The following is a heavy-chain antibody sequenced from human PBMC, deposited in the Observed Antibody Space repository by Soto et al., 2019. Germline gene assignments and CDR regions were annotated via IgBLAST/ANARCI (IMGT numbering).Heavy chain of an antibody. CDR1: GFTFSSYG. CDR2: IWYDGSNK. V-gene: IGHV3-33*01. J-gene: IGHJ4*02. Sequence: GGSLRLSCAASGFTFSSYGMHWVRQAPGKGLEWVAVIWYDGSNKYYADSVKGRFTISRDNSKNTLYLQMNSLRAEDTAVYYCARPRLEGPFDYWGQGTLVTVSS. D-gene: IGHD4-17*01. CDR3: ARPRLEGPFDY.